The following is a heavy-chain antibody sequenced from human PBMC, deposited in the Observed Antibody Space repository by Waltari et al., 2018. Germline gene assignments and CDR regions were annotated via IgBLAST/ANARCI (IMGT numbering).Heavy chain of an antibody. CDR3: ARHDYSNPDY. D-gene: IGHD4-4*01. J-gene: IGHJ4*02. V-gene: IGHV4-34*01. Sequence: QVQLQQWGAGLLKPSETLSLTCAVYGGSFSGYYWSWIRQPPGKGLEWIGEINHSGSTNYNPSLKSRVTISVDTSKNQFSLKLSSVTAADTAVYYCARHDYSNPDYWGQGTLVTVSS. CDR1: GGSFSGYY. CDR2: INHSGST.